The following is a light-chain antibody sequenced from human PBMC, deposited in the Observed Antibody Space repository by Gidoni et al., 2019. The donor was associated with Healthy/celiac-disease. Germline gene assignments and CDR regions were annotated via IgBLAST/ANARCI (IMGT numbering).Light chain of an antibody. CDR1: SSDVGGNNY. V-gene: IGLV2-11*01. CDR3: CSYAGSYTVV. J-gene: IGLJ2*01. Sequence: QSALTQPRSVSGSPGQSVTISCTGTSSDVGGNNYVSWYQQHPGKAPNLIIYDVRQRPSVVPDRFSCSKSGNTASLTISGLQAEDEADYYCCSYAGSYTVVFGGGTKLTVL. CDR2: DVR.